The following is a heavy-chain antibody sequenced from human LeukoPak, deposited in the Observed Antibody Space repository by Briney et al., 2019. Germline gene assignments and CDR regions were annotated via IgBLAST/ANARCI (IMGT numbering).Heavy chain of an antibody. D-gene: IGHD3-3*01. CDR3: ARGYYDFWSGYYPNWFDP. CDR2: ISSSSSYI. Sequence: GGSLRLSCAASGFTFSSYSMNWVRQAPGKGLEWVSSISSSSSYIYYADSVKGRFTISRDNAKNSLYLQMNSLRAEDTAVYYCARGYYDFWSGYYPNWFDPWGQGTLVTVSS. CDR1: GFTFSSYS. V-gene: IGHV3-21*01. J-gene: IGHJ5*02.